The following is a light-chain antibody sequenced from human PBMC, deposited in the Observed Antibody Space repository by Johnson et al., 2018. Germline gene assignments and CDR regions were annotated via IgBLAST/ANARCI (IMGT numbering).Light chain of an antibody. V-gene: IGLV1-51*02. J-gene: IGLJ1*01. CDR3: VTWDSSLRAGKV. CDR1: SSNIGNNY. CDR2: ENN. Sequence: SVLTQPPSVSAAPGQTVTISCSGSSSNIGNNYVSWYQQLPGTAPKLLIYENNKRPSGIPDRFSGSKSGTSATLGITGLQTGAEADYYFVTWDSSLRAGKVFGTVTKVTVL.